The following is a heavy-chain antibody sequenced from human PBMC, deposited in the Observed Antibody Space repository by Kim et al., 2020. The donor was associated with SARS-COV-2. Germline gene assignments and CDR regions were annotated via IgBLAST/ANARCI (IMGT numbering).Heavy chain of an antibody. J-gene: IGHJ5*02. D-gene: IGHD6-13*01. V-gene: IGHV4-30-2*03. Sequence: SPTHRGTVTISTDTSENQFSLKLSSVTAADTAVYYCARQGYSSSSEPWGQGTLVTVSS. CDR3: ARQGYSSSSEP.